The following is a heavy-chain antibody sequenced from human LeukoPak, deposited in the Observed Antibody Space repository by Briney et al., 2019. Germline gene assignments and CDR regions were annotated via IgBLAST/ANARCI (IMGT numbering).Heavy chain of an antibody. CDR1: GFTFSTSA. J-gene: IGHJ4*02. CDR2: ISTSGAST. V-gene: IGHV3-23*01. CDR3: ARAIVGATTRSFDY. Sequence: GGSLRLSCAASGFTFSTSAVNWVRQAPGKGLEWVSAISTSGASTYYADSVKGRFSISRDNSRNTLYPQMNSLRAEDTAVFYCARAIVGATTRSFDYWGQGTLVTVSS. D-gene: IGHD1-26*01.